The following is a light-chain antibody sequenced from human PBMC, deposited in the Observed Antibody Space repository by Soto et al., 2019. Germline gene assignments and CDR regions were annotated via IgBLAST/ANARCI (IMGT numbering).Light chain of an antibody. J-gene: IGLJ2*01. CDR1: SSNIGAGYD. CDR2: SNS. V-gene: IGLV1-40*01. Sequence: QSVLTQPPSVSGAPGQGVSISCTGSSSNIGAGYDVHWYQLLPGTAPKLLIYSNSNRPSGVPDRFSGSKSGTSASLAITGLQAEDEADYYCQSYDSSLSGSVVFGGGTKLTVL. CDR3: QSYDSSLSGSVV.